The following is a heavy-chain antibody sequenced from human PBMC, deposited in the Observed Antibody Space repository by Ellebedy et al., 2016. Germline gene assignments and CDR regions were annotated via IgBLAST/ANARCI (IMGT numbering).Heavy chain of an antibody. V-gene: IGHV5-51*01. D-gene: IGHD2-2*01. J-gene: IGHJ6*02. CDR2: IYPGDSDT. Sequence: GESLKISCKASGYTFTSYWIGWVRQMPGKGLEWMGIIYPGDSDTRYSPSFQGQVTISADKSISTAYLQWSSLKASDTAMYYCARQRGYCSSTSCYEVWVDVWGQGTTVTVSS. CDR3: ARQRGYCSSTSCYEVWVDV. CDR1: GYTFTSYW.